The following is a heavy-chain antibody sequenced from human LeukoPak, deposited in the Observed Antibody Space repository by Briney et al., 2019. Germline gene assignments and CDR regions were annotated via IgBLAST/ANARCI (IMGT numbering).Heavy chain of an antibody. V-gene: IGHV3-7*01. D-gene: IGHD3-9*01. CDR1: GFTFSSYW. J-gene: IGHJ6*02. Sequence: GGSLRLSCAASGFTFSSYWMSWVRQAPGKGLEWVANIKQDGSEKYYVDSVKGRFTISGDNAKNSLYLQMNSLRAEDTAVYYCARAKDYDILTGYRSYYYYGMDVWGQGTTVTVSS. CDR3: ARAKDYDILTGYRSYYYYGMDV. CDR2: IKQDGSEK.